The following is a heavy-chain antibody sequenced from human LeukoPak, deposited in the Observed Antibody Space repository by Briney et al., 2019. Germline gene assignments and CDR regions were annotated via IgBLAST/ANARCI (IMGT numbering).Heavy chain of an antibody. D-gene: IGHD2-21*01. V-gene: IGHV3-21*01. CDR1: GFTFSSYS. CDR3: ARTAYCGGDCYSLDY. Sequence: GGSLRLSCAASGFTFSSYSMNWVRQAPGKGLEWVSSISSSSSYIYYADSVKGRFTISRDNAKNSLYLQMNSLRAEGTAVYYCARTAYCGGDCYSLDYWGQGTLVTVSS. J-gene: IGHJ4*02. CDR2: ISSSSSYI.